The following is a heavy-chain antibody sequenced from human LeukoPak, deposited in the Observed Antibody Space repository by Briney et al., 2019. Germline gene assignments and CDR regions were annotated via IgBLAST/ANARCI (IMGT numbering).Heavy chain of an antibody. CDR3: ARDLTAAAGSDP. V-gene: IGHV1-2*02. J-gene: IGHJ5*02. Sequence: ASVKVSCKASGYTFTGYYMHWVRQAPGQGLEWMGWINPNSGGTNYAQKFQGRVTMTRDTSISTAYMELSRLGSDDTAVYYCARDLTAAAGSDPWGQGTLVTVSS. CDR2: INPNSGGT. D-gene: IGHD6-13*01. CDR1: GYTFTGYY.